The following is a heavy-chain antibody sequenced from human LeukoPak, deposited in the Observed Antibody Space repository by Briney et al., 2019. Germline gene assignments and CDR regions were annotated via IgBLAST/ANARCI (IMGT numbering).Heavy chain of an antibody. Sequence: GGSLRLSCAASGFTFSSYAMIWIRRAPGKGLEPVSSVSASGDRTYYADSVKGRFTISRDNSKNTVYLQTNGLRSEDTAVYYCARGRNFRSGYYYSDFDYWGQGTLVTVSS. CDR3: ARGRNFRSGYYYSDFDY. CDR1: GFTFSSYA. CDR2: VSASGDRT. D-gene: IGHD3-22*01. J-gene: IGHJ4*02. V-gene: IGHV3-23*01.